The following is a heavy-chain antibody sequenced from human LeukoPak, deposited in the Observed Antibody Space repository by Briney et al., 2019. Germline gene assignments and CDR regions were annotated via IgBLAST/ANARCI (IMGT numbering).Heavy chain of an antibody. J-gene: IGHJ5*02. CDR2: IYYSGST. Sequence: PSETLSVTRTVSGGSISTYYWSWIRQPPRKGLGWIGYIYYSGSTNYIPSLKGRVTISVDTSKNQFSLKLSSVTAADTAVYYCARVVGLTMIVVVYYWFDPWGQGTLVTVSS. V-gene: IGHV4-59*12. CDR1: GGSISTYY. D-gene: IGHD3-22*01. CDR3: ARVVGLTMIVVVYYWFDP.